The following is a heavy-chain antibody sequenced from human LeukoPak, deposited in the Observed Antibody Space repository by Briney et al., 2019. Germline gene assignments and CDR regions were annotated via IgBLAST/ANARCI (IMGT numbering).Heavy chain of an antibody. D-gene: IGHD3-10*01. J-gene: IGHJ4*02. CDR2: INGDGSTT. CDR3: ARDYAGSPDY. Sequence: QTGGSLRLPCTASGFTFSTYWINWVRQSPGKGLVWVALINGDGSTTTHADSVKGRFTISRDNAKNTAYLQMNSLRDEDTAVYFCARDYAGSPDYWGQGTLVTVSA. CDR1: GFTFSTYW. V-gene: IGHV3-74*03.